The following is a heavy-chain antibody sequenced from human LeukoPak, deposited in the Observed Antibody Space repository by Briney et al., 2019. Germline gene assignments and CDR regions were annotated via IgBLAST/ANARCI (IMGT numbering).Heavy chain of an antibody. CDR2: IYPGNSDT. V-gene: IGHV5-51*01. CDR3: ARGNYGSGSYYNVAFDF. J-gene: IGHJ4*02. D-gene: IGHD3-10*01. CDR1: GSSFTNFW. Sequence: GESLKISCKGSGSSFTNFWIGWVRQMPGKGLEWMGIIYPGNSDTRYNPSFQGQVTISADKSISTAYLQWSSLKASDTAMYYCARGNYGSGSYYNVAFDFWGQGTLVTVSS.